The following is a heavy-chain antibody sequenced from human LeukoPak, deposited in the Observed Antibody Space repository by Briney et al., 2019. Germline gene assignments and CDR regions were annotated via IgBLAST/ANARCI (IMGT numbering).Heavy chain of an antibody. J-gene: IGHJ4*02. D-gene: IGHD2-15*01. Sequence: SETLSLTCTVSGGSISSGGYYWSWIRQHPGTGLEWIGYIYYSGSTNYNPSLKSRVTISVDTSKNQFSLKLSSVTAADTAVYYCARPNGGYCSGGSCYTAYFDYWGQGTLVTVSS. CDR1: GGSISSGGYY. CDR3: ARPNGGYCSGGSCYTAYFDY. CDR2: IYYSGST. V-gene: IGHV4-31*03.